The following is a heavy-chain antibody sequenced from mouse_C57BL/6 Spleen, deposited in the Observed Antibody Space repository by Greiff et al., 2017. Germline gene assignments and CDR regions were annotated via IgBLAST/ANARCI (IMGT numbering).Heavy chain of an antibody. D-gene: IGHD1-1*01. CDR3: ARWEFITTVVATKDAMDY. CDR1: GYTFTSYG. Sequence: VKLMESGAELARPGASVKLSCKASGYTFTSYGISWVKQRTGQGLEWIGEIYPRSGNTYYNEKFKGKATLTADKSSSTAYMELRSLTSEDSAVYFCARWEFITTVVATKDAMDYWGQGTSVTVSS. CDR2: IYPRSGNT. J-gene: IGHJ4*01. V-gene: IGHV1-81*01.